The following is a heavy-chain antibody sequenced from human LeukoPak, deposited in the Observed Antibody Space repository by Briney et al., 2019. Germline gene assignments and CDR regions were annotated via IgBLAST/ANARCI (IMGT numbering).Heavy chain of an antibody. J-gene: IGHJ6*03. V-gene: IGHV1-69*13. CDR2: IIPMFGTA. CDR1: GGTFSSYA. D-gene: IGHD3-3*01. Sequence: SVKVSCKASGGTFSSYAISWVRQAPGQGLEWMGGIIPMFGTANYAEKFQGRVTITADESSSTAYMELSSLISEDTAVYYCAKSSAGSTTIFRVVHYYYYYVDVWGTGTTVTVSS. CDR3: AKSSAGSTTIFRVVHYYYYYVDV.